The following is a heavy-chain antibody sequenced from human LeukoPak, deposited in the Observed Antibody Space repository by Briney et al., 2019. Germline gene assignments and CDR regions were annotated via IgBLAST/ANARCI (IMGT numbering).Heavy chain of an antibody. J-gene: IGHJ4*02. CDR3: ARQGVYFDY. CDR1: GYSFTSYW. Sequence: GESLKISCKGSGYSFTSYWVGWGSQMPAKGLEWMGIIYPGESDTRYSPSFQGQVTISADKSISTAYLQWSSLKASDTAMYYCARQGVYFDYWGQGTLVTVSS. CDR2: IYPGESDT. V-gene: IGHV5-51*01.